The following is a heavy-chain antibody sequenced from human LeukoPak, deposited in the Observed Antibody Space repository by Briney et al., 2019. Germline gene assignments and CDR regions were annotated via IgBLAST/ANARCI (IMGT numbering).Heavy chain of an antibody. CDR1: GFTFSSYG. J-gene: IGHJ4*02. D-gene: IGHD3-10*01. Sequence: PGGSLRLSCAASGFTFSSYGMHWVRQAPGKGLEWVAVIWYDGSNKYYADSVKGRFTISRDNSKNTLYLQMNSLRAEDTAVYYCARDYDHGFGELPGNWGQGTLVTVSS. CDR2: IWYDGSNK. V-gene: IGHV3-33*01. CDR3: ARDYDHGFGELPGN.